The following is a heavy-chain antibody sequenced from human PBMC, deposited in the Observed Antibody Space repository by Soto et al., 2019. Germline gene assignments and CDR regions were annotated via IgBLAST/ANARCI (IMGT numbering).Heavy chain of an antibody. V-gene: IGHV4-59*08. Sequence: PSETLSLTCTVSGASISSYRWSWIRQPPGKGLEWIGHIYNTGSTNYNPSLKSRVTISLDTSKNQFSLKLSSVTAADTAVYYCARNDDYDGSGYYYCYFDWWGQGTLVTVS. CDR1: GASISSYR. CDR3: ARNDDYDGSGYYYCYFDW. CDR2: IYNTGST. J-gene: IGHJ4*02. D-gene: IGHD3-22*01.